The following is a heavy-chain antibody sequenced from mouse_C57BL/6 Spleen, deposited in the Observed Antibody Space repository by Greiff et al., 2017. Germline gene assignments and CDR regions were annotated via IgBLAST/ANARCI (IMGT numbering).Heavy chain of an antibody. D-gene: IGHD4-1*01. V-gene: IGHV1-64*01. CDR3: ARDWEGDSFDY. CDR1: GYTFTSYW. Sequence: QVQLQQPGAELVKPGASVKLSCKASGYTFTSYWMNWVKQRPGQGLEWIGMIHPSSGSTNYNEKFKSKATLTVDKSSSTAYMQLSSLTSEDSAVYYGARDWEGDSFDYWGQGTTLTVSA. CDR2: IHPSSGST. J-gene: IGHJ2*01.